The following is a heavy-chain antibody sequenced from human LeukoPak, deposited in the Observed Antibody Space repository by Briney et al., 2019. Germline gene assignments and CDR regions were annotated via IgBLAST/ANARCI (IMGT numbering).Heavy chain of an antibody. J-gene: IGHJ4*02. D-gene: IGHD2-2*01. CDR1: GDSISSGDYY. Sequence: SETLSLTCTVSGDSISSGDYYWSWIRQPAGKGLEWIGRISSGGSTNYNPSLKSRVTISVDTSKNQFSLKLSSVTADDTAVYYCARGGLVVPAAKDYWGQGTLVTVSS. CDR3: ARGGLVVPAAKDY. V-gene: IGHV4-61*02. CDR2: ISSGGST.